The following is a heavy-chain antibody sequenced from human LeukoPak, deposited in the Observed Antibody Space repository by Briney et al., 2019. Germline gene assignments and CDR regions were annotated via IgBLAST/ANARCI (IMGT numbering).Heavy chain of an antibody. Sequence: GGSLRLSCAASGFTFSSYSMNWVRQAPGKGLEWVSYISSSSSTIYYADSVKGRFTISRDNAKNSLYLQMNSLRAEDTAVYYCARERGYSSIWGQGTLVTVSS. CDR3: ARERGYSSI. J-gene: IGHJ4*02. CDR1: GFTFSSYS. V-gene: IGHV3-48*04. D-gene: IGHD6-13*01. CDR2: ISSSSSTI.